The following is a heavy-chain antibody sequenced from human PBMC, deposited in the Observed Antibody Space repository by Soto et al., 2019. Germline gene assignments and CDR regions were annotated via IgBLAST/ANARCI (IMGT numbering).Heavy chain of an antibody. CDR1: GFTFSSYW. Sequence: EVQLVESGGDLVQPGGSLPLSCAASGFTFSSYWMHWVRQAPGKGLVWVSRIKSDGSGTMYADSVKGRITISRDNARNTLYLQMNSLRFEDTAVYCCVRGAGAESDGNGYLGRHWGQGTLGTVS. V-gene: IGHV3-74*03. CDR2: IKSDGSGT. D-gene: IGHD5-18*01. J-gene: IGHJ4*02. CDR3: VRGAGAESDGNGYLGRH.